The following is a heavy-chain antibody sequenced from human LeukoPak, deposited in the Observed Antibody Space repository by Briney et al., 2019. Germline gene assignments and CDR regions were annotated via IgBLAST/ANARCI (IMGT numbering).Heavy chain of an antibody. V-gene: IGHV3-23*01. CDR3: TKDLDGDYGHYYYGMDV. CDR2: ISGSGGST. D-gene: IGHD4-17*01. Sequence: PGGSLRLSCAASGFTFSSYAMSWVRQAPGKGLEWVSAISGSGGSTYYADSVKGRSTISRDNSKNTLYLQMNSLRAEDTAVYYCTKDLDGDYGHYYYGMDVWGQGTTVTVSS. J-gene: IGHJ6*02. CDR1: GFTFSSYA.